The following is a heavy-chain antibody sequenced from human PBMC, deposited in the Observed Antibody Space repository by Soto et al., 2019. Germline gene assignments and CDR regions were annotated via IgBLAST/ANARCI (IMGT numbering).Heavy chain of an antibody. CDR2: INPNSGGT. CDR1: GYTFTGYY. CDR3: AGEACTNGVCQANWFDP. J-gene: IGHJ5*02. Sequence: QVQLVQSGAEVKKPGASVKVSCKASGYTFTGYYMHWVRQAPGQGLEWMGWINPNSGGTNYAQKFKGWVTMTRDTSISTAYMELSRLRSDDTAVYYCAGEACTNGVCQANWFDPWGQGTLVTVSS. V-gene: IGHV1-2*04. D-gene: IGHD2-8*01.